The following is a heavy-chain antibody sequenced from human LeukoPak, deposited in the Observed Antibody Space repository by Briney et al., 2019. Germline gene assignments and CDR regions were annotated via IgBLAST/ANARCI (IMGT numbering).Heavy chain of an antibody. CDR1: GDSISSSIHS. V-gene: IGHV4-39*01. CDR3: ARNPYSSGWYCYFDY. CDR2: IHYSGTT. Sequence: SETLPLTCIVSGDSISSSIHSWGWIRQSPGKELEWIGSIHYSGTTYYNPSLKSRVTTSVDTSKNQFSLRLNSVTAADTAVYYCARNPYSSGWYCYFDYWGQGPLVTVSS. J-gene: IGHJ4*02. D-gene: IGHD6-19*01.